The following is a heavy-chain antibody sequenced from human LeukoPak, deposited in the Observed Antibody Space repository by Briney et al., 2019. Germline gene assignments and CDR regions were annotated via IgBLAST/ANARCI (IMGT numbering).Heavy chain of an antibody. J-gene: IGHJ4*02. CDR2: IIPIFGTA. CDR1: GGTFSSYA. CDR3: AVARSRYSSSSSPYY. V-gene: IGHV1-69*05. D-gene: IGHD6-6*01. Sequence: SVKVSCKASGGTFSSYAVSWVRQAPGQGLEWMGGIIPIFGTANYAQKFQGRVTITTDESTSTAYMELSSLRSEDTAVYYCAVARSRYSSSSSPYYWGQGTLVTVSS.